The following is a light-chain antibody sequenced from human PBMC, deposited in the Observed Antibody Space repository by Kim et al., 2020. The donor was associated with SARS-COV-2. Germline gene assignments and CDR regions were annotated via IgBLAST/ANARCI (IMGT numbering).Light chain of an antibody. V-gene: IGLV2-14*03. CDR2: DVS. CDR3: SSYRRSGTSV. CDR1: SSDIGNYTY. Sequence: GQSITISCTGTSSDIGNYTYVSWYQQLPGQAPELMIYDVSHRPSGISSRFSGSKSGNTASLTISGLQTEDEADYYCSSYRRSGTSVFGGGTQLTVL. J-gene: IGLJ3*02.